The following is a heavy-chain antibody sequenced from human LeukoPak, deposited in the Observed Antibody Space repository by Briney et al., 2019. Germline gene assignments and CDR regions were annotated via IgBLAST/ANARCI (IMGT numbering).Heavy chain of an antibody. CDR2: IYSSGST. CDR1: NGSITSGIYY. Sequence: PSETLSLTCTVSNGSITSGIYYWSWIRQPAGKALEWIGRIYSSGSTNYSPSLKSRVTMSVDTSKNQFSLKLSSVTAADTAVYYCARDLLHRGYAFDIWGRGTMVTVSS. D-gene: IGHD3-22*01. CDR3: ARDLLHRGYAFDI. J-gene: IGHJ3*02. V-gene: IGHV4-61*02.